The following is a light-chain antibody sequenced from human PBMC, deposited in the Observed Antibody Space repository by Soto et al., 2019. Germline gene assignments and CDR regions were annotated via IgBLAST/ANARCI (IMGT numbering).Light chain of an antibody. CDR1: QAVGYN. CDR2: GAS. CDR3: QQSYT. J-gene: IGKJ2*01. V-gene: IGKV3-15*01. Sequence: EVVMTQSPATLYVSPGERVTLSCRASQAVGYNLAWYQHKPGLAPRLLIYGASTRVTGIPTRFSGSGSGTEFTLTISSLQSEDFAIYYCQQSYTFGQGTKLEIK.